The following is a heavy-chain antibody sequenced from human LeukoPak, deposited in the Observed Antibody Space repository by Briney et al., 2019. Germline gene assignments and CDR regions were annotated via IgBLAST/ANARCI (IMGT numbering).Heavy chain of an antibody. CDR1: GGSISNDY. D-gene: IGHD1-14*01. V-gene: IGHV4-59*01. CDR3: ARQPSI. Sequence: SSETLSLTCTVSGGSISNDYWSWIRQSPGKTLEWIGYIRSSGDTASNPSLKSRVTMSVDTSKNQFSLRLNSVTAADTAVYYCARQPSIWGQGTMVIVSA. CDR2: IRSSGDT. J-gene: IGHJ3*02.